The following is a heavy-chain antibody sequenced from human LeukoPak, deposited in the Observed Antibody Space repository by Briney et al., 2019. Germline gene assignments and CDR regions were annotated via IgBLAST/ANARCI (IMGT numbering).Heavy chain of an antibody. J-gene: IGHJ5*02. Sequence: ASVKVSCKASGYTFTSYWISWVRQAPGQGLEWMGWISAHNGDTHSAQKFQGRVTMTTETATNTVYMEMRSLRADDTAVYYCARDPYYHDNRGYRNNWCDPWGQGTLVTVSS. CDR2: ISAHNGDT. V-gene: IGHV1-18*01. CDR1: GYTFTSYW. D-gene: IGHD3-22*01. CDR3: ARDPYYHDNRGYRNNWCDP.